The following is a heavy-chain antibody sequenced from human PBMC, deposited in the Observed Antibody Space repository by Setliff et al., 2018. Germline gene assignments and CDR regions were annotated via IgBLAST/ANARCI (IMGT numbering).Heavy chain of an antibody. CDR2: IYYSGST. CDR1: GGSISSYY. J-gene: IGHJ3*02. Sequence: SETPSLTCTVSGGSISSYYWSWIRQPPGKGLEWIGYIYYSGSTYYNPSLKSRVTISVDTSKNQFSLKLSSVTAADTAVYYCARRGDINGYYYHEDAFDIWGQGTMVTVSS. D-gene: IGHD3-22*01. CDR3: ARRGDINGYYYHEDAFDI. V-gene: IGHV4-59*04.